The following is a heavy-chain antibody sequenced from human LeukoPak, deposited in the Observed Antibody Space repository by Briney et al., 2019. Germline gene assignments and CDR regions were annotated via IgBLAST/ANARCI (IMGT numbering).Heavy chain of an antibody. V-gene: IGHV1-18*01. CDR3: ARTSGGHYYDSSGYYPPRYYFDY. CDR1: GYTFTSYG. D-gene: IGHD3-22*01. CDR2: ISAYNGNT. J-gene: IGHJ4*02. Sequence: ASVKVSCKASGYTFTSYGISWVRQAPGQGLEWMGWISAYNGNTNYAQKPQGRVTMTTDTSTSTAYMELRSLRSDDTAVYYCARTSGGHYYDSSGYYPPRYYFDYWGQGTLVTVSS.